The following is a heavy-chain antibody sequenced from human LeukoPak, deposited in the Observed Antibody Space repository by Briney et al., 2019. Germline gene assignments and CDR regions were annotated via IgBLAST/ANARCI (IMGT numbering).Heavy chain of an antibody. CDR1: GGSISSGSYY. J-gene: IGHJ4*02. Sequence: SETLSLTCTVSGGSISSGSYYWSWIRQPAGKGLEWIGRIYTSGSTYYNPSLKSRVTISIDTSKNQFSLKLNSVTAADTAVYYCARKYSSGWYAEGWFDYWGQGTLVTVSS. D-gene: IGHD6-19*01. CDR2: IYTSGST. V-gene: IGHV4-61*02. CDR3: ARKYSSGWYAEGWFDY.